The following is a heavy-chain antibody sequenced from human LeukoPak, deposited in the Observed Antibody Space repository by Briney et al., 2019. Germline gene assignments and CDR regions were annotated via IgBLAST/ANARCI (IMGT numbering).Heavy chain of an antibody. D-gene: IGHD5-18*01. J-gene: IGHJ3*02. V-gene: IGHV4-59*01. CDR1: GGSISSYY. Sequence: SETLSLTCTVSGGSISSYYWSWIRQPPGKGLEWIEYIYYSGSTNYNPSLKSRVTISVDTSKNQFSLKLSSVTAADTAVYYCARETIQLDAFDIRGQGTMVTVSS. CDR3: ARETIQLDAFDI. CDR2: IYYSGST.